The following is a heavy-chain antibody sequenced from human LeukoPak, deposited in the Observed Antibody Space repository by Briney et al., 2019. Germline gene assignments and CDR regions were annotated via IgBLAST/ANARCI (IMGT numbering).Heavy chain of an antibody. V-gene: IGHV4-39*01. Sequence: SETLSLTCAVSGGSISSSNWWSWVRQPPGKGLEWIGSIYYSGSTYYNPSLKSRVTISVDTSKNQFSLKLSSVTAADTAVYYCATTPNSLLLWFGESFDYWGQGTLVTVSS. CDR3: ATTPNSLLLWFGESFDY. J-gene: IGHJ4*02. D-gene: IGHD3-10*01. CDR1: GGSISSSNW. CDR2: IYYSGST.